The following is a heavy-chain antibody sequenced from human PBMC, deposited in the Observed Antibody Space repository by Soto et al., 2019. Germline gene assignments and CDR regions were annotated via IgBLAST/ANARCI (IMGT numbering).Heavy chain of an antibody. CDR2: IYYSGST. CDR3: ARAVEMATTVDY. V-gene: IGHV4-59*01. D-gene: IGHD5-12*01. J-gene: IGHJ4*02. Sequence: SETLSLTCTVSGGSISSYYWSWIRQPPGKGLEWIGYIYYSGSTNYNPSLKSRVTISVDTSKNQFSLKLSSVTAADTAVYYCARAVEMATTVDYWGQGTLVNVSS. CDR1: GGSISSYY.